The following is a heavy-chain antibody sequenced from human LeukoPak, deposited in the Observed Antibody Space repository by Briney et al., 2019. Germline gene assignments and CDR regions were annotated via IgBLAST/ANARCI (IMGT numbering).Heavy chain of an antibody. V-gene: IGHV4-61*10. D-gene: IGHD6-13*01. CDR1: GGSLSSGSDY. CDR2: IFPSGST. J-gene: IGHJ4*02. CDR3: ARASSWYAYFDY. Sequence: PSETLSLTCSVSGGSLSSGSDYWSWIRQPAGKGLEWIGCIFPSGSTNYNPSLKSRVTISLDTSKNQFSLKLSSVTAADTAVYYCARASSWYAYFDYWGQGALVTVSS.